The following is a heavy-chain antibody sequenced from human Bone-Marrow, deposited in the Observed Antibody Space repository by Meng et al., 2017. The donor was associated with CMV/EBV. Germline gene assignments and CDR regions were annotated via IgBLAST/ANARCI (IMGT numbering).Heavy chain of an antibody. J-gene: IGHJ4*02. V-gene: IGHV3-21*01. CDR2: ISSSSSYI. Sequence: GESLKISCAASGFTFNSYGIHWVRQAPGKGLEWVSSISSSSSYIYYADSVKGRFTISRDNAKNSLYLQMNSLRAEDTAVYYCARGYSSSSFDYWGQGTLVTVSS. D-gene: IGHD6-6*01. CDR1: GFTFNSYG. CDR3: ARGYSSSSFDY.